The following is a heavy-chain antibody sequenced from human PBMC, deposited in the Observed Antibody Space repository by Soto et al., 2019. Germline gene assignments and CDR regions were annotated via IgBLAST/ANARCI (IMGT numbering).Heavy chain of an antibody. D-gene: IGHD3-22*01. CDR3: ARDATYRDSSFYYDVLDL. CDR1: GFTFSYYW. J-gene: IGHJ3*01. Sequence: DVHLMECGGCLVQPGGSLRLSCAASGFTFSYYWMTWVRQAPVKGLEWVANIRRDGGEEHYVDSVKGRCSVCRDNAKESLYLQMNCLRIEDTAVYYCARDATYRDSSFYYDVLDLWGQGTMVPVSS. V-gene: IGHV3-7*05. CDR2: IRRDGGEE.